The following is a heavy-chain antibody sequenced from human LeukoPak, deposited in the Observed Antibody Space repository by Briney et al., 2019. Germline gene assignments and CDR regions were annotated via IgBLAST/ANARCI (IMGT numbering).Heavy chain of an antibody. Sequence: GGSLRLSCDACVYGLCAFYMSCIPEAPGKAREGISYISSGGKDIYYADSVKGRFTDTRDNTNNLLHLQMNSLRAEDWAVFCYARVFSGFYRFFNLWGQGTLVIVSS. CDR3: ARVFSGFYRFFNL. V-gene: IGHV3-11*04. CDR2: ISSGGKDI. CDR1: VYGLCAFY. D-gene: IGHD2/OR15-2a*01. J-gene: IGHJ5*02.